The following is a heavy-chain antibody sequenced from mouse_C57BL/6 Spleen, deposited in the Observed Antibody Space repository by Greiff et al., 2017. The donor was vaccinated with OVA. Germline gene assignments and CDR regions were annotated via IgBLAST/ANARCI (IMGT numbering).Heavy chain of an antibody. J-gene: IGHJ3*01. Sequence: QVQLQQSGPELVKPGASVKISCKASGYAFSSSWMNWVKQRPGKGLEWIGRIYPGDRDTNYNGKFKGKATLTADKSSSTAYMQLSSLTSEDSAVYFCAREGDGNPWFAYWGQGTLVTVSA. V-gene: IGHV1-82*01. CDR1: GYAFSSSW. D-gene: IGHD2-1*01. CDR3: AREGDGNPWFAY. CDR2: IYPGDRDT.